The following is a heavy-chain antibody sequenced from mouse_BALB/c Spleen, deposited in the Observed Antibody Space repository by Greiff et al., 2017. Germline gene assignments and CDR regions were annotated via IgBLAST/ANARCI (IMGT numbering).Heavy chain of an antibody. CDR3: ARLPSYKYGSGY. Sequence: QVQLQQSGAELMKPGASVKISCKATGYTFSSYWIEWVKQRPGHGLEWIGEILPGSGSTNCNEKFKGKATFTADTSSNTAYMQLSSLTSEDSAVYYCARLPSYKYGSGYWGQGTTLTVSS. CDR1: GYTFSSYW. D-gene: IGHD1-1*01. J-gene: IGHJ2*01. V-gene: IGHV1-9*01. CDR2: ILPGSGST.